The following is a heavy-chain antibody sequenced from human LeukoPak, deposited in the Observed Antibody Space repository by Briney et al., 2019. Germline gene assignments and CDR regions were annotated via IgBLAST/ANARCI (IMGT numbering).Heavy chain of an antibody. J-gene: IGHJ4*02. CDR1: GYSFSNYW. D-gene: IGHD3-10*01. V-gene: IGHV5-51*01. Sequence: GESLKISCEGSGYSFSNYWIAWVRQMPGEGLEWMGIINPGDSDTRYSPSFQGQVTISADKSISTAYLQWSSLKASDTAIYYCARRMDRGVPDYWGQGTLVTVSS. CDR3: ARRMDRGVPDY. CDR2: INPGDSDT.